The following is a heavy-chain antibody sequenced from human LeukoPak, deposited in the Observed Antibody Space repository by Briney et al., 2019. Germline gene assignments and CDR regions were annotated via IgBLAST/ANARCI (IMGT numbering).Heavy chain of an antibody. CDR3: ARQLIGYCSGATCQLNWFDP. V-gene: IGHV4-39*01. CDR2: IYYSGNT. Sequence: PSETLSLTCTVSGGSISSGGYYWGWIRQPPGKGLEWIGSIYYSGNTYYNPSLKSRVILSADTSKNQVSLKLSSVTAADTAVYYCARQLIGYCSGATCQLNWFDPWGQGTPVTVSS. J-gene: IGHJ5*02. CDR1: GGSISSGGYY. D-gene: IGHD2-15*01.